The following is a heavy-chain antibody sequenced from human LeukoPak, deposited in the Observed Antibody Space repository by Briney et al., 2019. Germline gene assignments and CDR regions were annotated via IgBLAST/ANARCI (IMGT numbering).Heavy chain of an antibody. CDR3: ARGVVAAPQTFDY. CDR2: ISYSGST. V-gene: IGHV4-61*05. D-gene: IGHD2-15*01. Sequence: SETLSLTCTVSGGSISSSSYYRGWIRQPPGKGLEWIGYISYSGSTNYNPSLKSRVTMSVDTSKNQFYLKLTSVTAADTAVYYCARGVVAAPQTFDYWGQGTLVTVSS. J-gene: IGHJ4*02. CDR1: GGSISSSSYY.